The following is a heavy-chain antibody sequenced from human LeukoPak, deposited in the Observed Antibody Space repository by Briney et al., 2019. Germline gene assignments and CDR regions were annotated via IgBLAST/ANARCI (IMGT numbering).Heavy chain of an antibody. CDR3: ARERSQWELWLM. D-gene: IGHD1-26*01. V-gene: IGHV1-3*01. Sequence: ASVKVSCKASGYTFTSYAMHWVRQAPGQRLEWVGWINAGNGNTKYSQKFQGRVTITRDTSASTAYMELSSLRSEDTAVYYCARERSQWELWLMWGQGTLVTVSS. CDR1: GYTFTSYA. J-gene: IGHJ4*02. CDR2: INAGNGNT.